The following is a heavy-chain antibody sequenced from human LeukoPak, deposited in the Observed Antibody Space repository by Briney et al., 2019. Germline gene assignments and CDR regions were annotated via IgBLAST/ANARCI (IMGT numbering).Heavy chain of an antibody. V-gene: IGHV3-7*03. CDR2: INQDGNKK. CDR3: ATGDYGVHGDY. D-gene: IGHD4/OR15-4a*01. Sequence: PGGSLRLSCAASGFTFSNYWMTWVRQAPGKGLEWVAHINQDGNKKYYVDSVKGRFTIFRDDAKNSLYLQMNSLRAEGTAVYYCATGDYGVHGDYWGQGILVTVSS. J-gene: IGHJ4*02. CDR1: GFTFSNYW.